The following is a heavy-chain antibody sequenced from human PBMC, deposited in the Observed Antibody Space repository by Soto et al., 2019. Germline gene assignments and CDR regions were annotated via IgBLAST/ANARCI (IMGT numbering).Heavy chain of an antibody. CDR2: ISSSSSTI. CDR3: ARPSSFFDSYYFAY. V-gene: IGHV3-48*01. J-gene: IGHJ4*02. Sequence: TGGSLRLSCAASGFTFSTYSMNWVRQAPGKGLEWVSYISSSSSTIFYTDSVEGRFTVSRDNARNSLYLQMNSLRVEDTAVYYCARPSSFFDSYYFAYWGQGTPVTVSS. D-gene: IGHD3-9*01. CDR1: GFTFSTYS.